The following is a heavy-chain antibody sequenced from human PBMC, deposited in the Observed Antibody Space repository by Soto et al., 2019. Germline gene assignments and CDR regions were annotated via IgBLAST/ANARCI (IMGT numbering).Heavy chain of an antibody. D-gene: IGHD3-22*01. CDR2: IYYSGAT. V-gene: IGHV4-39*01. CDR1: GGSIGRTTYY. Sequence: SETLSLTCTVSGGSIGRTTYYWGWIRQPPGQGLEWIGTIYYSGATYYNPSLKSRLTISVDTSKNQFSLKLTSVTAADTAVYYCGRYFDTRERPYFWHRGQGTLVTVS. CDR3: GRYFDTRERPYFWH. J-gene: IGHJ1*01.